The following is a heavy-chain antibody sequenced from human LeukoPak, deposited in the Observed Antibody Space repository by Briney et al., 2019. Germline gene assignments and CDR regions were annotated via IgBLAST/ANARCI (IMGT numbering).Heavy chain of an antibody. V-gene: IGHV3-53*01. D-gene: IGHD4/OR15-4a*01. CDR2: IYSDNT. Sequence: GGSLRLSCTVSGFTVSGNSMSWVRQAPGKGLEWVSFIYSDNTHYSDSVKGRFTISRDNSKNTLYLQMNSLRAEDTAVYYCARRAGAYSHPYDYWGQGTLVTVSS. J-gene: IGHJ4*02. CDR1: GFTVSGNS. CDR3: ARRAGAYSHPYDY.